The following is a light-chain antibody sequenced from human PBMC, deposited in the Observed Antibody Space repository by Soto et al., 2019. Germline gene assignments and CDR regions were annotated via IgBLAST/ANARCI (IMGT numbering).Light chain of an antibody. V-gene: IGLV2-14*03. Sequence: QSVLTQPASVSGSPGQSTTVSCTGTSSDVGAYNYVSWYQQHPGKAPKLIISGVSNRPSGVSNRFSASKSGNTASLTISGLQAEDEADYYCISFTTSVTYVFGTGTKLTVL. CDR2: GVS. CDR1: SSDVGAYNY. J-gene: IGLJ1*01. CDR3: ISFTTSVTYV.